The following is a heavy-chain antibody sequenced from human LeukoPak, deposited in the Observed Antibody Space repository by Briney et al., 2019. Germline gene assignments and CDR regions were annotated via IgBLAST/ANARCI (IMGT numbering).Heavy chain of an antibody. V-gene: IGHV3-23*01. Sequence: PGGSLRLSCAASGFTFSSYGMSWVRQAPAKGLEWVSSITASGSRTYYADSVKGRFTISRDNSKNTLYLQMNSLRAEDTAVYYCARTDLAGIAAAGNAFDIWGQGTMVTVSS. D-gene: IGHD6-13*01. CDR3: ARTDLAGIAAAGNAFDI. CDR1: GFTFSSYG. J-gene: IGHJ3*02. CDR2: ITASGSRT.